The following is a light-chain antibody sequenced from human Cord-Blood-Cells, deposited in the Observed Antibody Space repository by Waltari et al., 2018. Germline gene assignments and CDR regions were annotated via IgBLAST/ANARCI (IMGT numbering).Light chain of an antibody. V-gene: IGKV1-39*01. Sequence: DLQMTQSPSSLSASVGDRATLPCRVSQSIISYLNWYQQKPGKAPKLLIYAASSLQSRGPSRFSGSGSGTDFTLTISSLQPEDFATYYCQQSYSTPQWTFGQGTKVEIK. J-gene: IGKJ1*01. CDR2: AAS. CDR1: QSIISY. CDR3: QQSYSTPQWT.